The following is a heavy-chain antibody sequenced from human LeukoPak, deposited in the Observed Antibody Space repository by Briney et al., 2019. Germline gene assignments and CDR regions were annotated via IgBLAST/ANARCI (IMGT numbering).Heavy chain of an antibody. CDR3: ARDRALPRGYSGYHHYYYYGMDV. CDR2: IIPILGIA. D-gene: IGHD5-12*01. CDR1: GYTFTSYD. J-gene: IGHJ6*02. Sequence: ASVKVSCKASGYTFTSYDINWVRQAPGQGLEWMGRIIPILGIANYAQKFQGRVTITADKSTSTAYMELSSLRSEDTAVYYCARDRALPRGYSGYHHYYYYGMDVWGQGTTVTVSS. V-gene: IGHV1-69*04.